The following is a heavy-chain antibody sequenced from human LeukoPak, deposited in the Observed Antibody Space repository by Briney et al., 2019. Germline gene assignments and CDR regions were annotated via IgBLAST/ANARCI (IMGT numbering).Heavy chain of an antibody. CDR2: ISGSGGST. CDR1: GFTFSSYA. D-gene: IGHD3-10*01. CDR3: AKDQSWFGELNWFDP. V-gene: IGHV3-23*01. J-gene: IGHJ5*02. Sequence: AGSLRLSCAASGFTFSSYAMSWVRQAPGKGLEWVSAISGSGGSTYYADSVKGRFTISRDNSKNTLYLQMNSLRAEDTAVYYCAKDQSWFGELNWFDPWGQGTLVTVSS.